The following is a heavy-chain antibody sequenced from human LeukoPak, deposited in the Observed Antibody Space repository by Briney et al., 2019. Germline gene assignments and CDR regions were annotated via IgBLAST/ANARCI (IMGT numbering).Heavy chain of an antibody. CDR1: GGSFSGYY. D-gene: IGHD3-22*01. CDR3: ARGYDSSGYPVFYFDY. Sequence: SETLSLTCAVYGGSFSGYYWSWIRQPPGKGLEWIGEINHSGSTNYNPSLKSRVTISVDTSKNQFSLKLSSVTAADTAVYYCARGYDSSGYPVFYFDYWGQGTLVTVSS. J-gene: IGHJ4*02. CDR2: INHSGST. V-gene: IGHV4-34*01.